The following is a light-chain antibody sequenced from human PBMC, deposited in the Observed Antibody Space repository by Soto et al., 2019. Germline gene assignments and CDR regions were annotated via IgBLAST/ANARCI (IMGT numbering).Light chain of an antibody. CDR2: GAS. J-gene: IGKJ1*01. CDR3: QQYGSWT. V-gene: IGKV3-20*01. CDR1: QSVSSSY. Sequence: IVLTQSPGTLSLSPGERATLSCRASQSVSSSYLAWYQQKPGQAPRLLIYGASSRATGIPDRFSGSGSGTDFTLTISRLESEDFAVYYCQQYGSWTFGQGTKVDIK.